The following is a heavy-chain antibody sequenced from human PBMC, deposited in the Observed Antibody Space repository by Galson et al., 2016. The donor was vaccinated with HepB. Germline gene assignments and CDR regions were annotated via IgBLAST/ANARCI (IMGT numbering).Heavy chain of an antibody. V-gene: IGHV3-21*06. CDR2: ISSSSGSI. Sequence: SLRLSCAASGFTFSIYSVNWVRQAPGKGLEWVSSISSSSGSIYYADSVRGRFTISRDNAKNSLFLQMNRLRAEDTAVYYCTTSGRVGYGTESYFDFWGQGTLVTVSS. J-gene: IGHJ4*02. D-gene: IGHD1-26*01. CDR1: GFTFSIYS. CDR3: TTSGRVGYGTESYFDF.